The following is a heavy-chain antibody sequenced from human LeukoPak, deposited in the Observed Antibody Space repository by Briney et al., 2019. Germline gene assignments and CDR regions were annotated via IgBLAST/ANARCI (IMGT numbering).Heavy chain of an antibody. V-gene: IGHV4-39*01. CDR3: ARHWIRGGYNYGYGWDDC. CDR2: IFYSGST. CDR1: GDSISNHLYY. J-gene: IGHJ4*02. D-gene: IGHD5-18*01. Sequence: SETLSLTCTVSGDSISNHLYYWGWIRQSPGKGLEWIGSIFYSGSTYYNPSLKSRVTISADTPKNQFSLKLSSVTAADTAVYYCARHWIRGGYNYGYGWDDCWGQGTLVAVSS.